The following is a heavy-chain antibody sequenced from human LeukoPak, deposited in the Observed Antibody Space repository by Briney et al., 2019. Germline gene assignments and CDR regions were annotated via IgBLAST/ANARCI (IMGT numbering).Heavy chain of an antibody. CDR1: GYTFTRYH. Sequence: ASVKVSCKTSGYTFTRYHIHWLRQAPGQGLEWVGVINPSGGTTTYAQNFQGRVTMTRDTSTITVYMELSSLRSDDTAVYYCAREAIFGVVREYYFDYWGQGTLVTVS. CDR2: INPSGGTT. J-gene: IGHJ4*02. CDR3: AREAIFGVVREYYFDY. D-gene: IGHD3-3*01. V-gene: IGHV1-46*01.